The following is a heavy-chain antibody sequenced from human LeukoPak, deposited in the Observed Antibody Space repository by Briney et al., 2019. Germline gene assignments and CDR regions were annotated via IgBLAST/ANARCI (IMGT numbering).Heavy chain of an antibody. CDR2: ISYDGSNK. J-gene: IGHJ4*02. V-gene: IGHV3-30-3*01. CDR1: GFTFSSYA. D-gene: IGHD3-10*01. CDR3: ARVYGSGSFYFDY. Sequence: GGSLRLSCAASGFTFSSYAMHWVRQAPGKGLEWVAVISYDGSNKYYADSVKGRFTISRDNSKNTLYLQMNSLRAEDTAVYYCARVYGSGSFYFDYWGQGTLVTVSS.